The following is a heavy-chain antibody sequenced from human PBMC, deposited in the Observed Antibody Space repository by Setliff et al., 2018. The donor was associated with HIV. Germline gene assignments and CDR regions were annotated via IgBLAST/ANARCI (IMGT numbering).Heavy chain of an antibody. Sequence: SVKVSCKASGDTFSNNAINWVRQAPGHGLEWMGKIIPLLDRTHYVQKFQGRVTFSADESTTTAYMELRSLKSEDAAVYYCARGGGSNGYFFDSWGQGTLVTVSS. CDR1: GDTFSNNA. CDR3: ARGGGSNGYFFDS. CDR2: IIPLLDRT. J-gene: IGHJ4*02. D-gene: IGHD3-22*01. V-gene: IGHV1-69*11.